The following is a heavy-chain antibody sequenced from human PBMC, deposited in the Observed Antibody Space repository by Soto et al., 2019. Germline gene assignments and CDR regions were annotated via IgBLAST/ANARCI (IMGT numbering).Heavy chain of an antibody. D-gene: IGHD6-19*01. CDR1: GFTFSSYS. J-gene: IGHJ6*02. CDR2: ISSSSSYI. CDR3: ARDIFQSSGWYYYYYGMDV. Sequence: EVQLVESGGGLVKPGGSLRLSCAASGFTFSSYSMNWVRQAPGKGLEWVSSISSSSSYIYYADSVKGRFTISRDNAKNSLYLQMNSLRAEDTAVYYCARDIFQSSGWYYYYYGMDVWGQGTTVTVSS. V-gene: IGHV3-21*01.